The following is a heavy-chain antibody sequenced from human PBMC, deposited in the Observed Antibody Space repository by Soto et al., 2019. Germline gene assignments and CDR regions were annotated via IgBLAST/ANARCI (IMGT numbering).Heavy chain of an antibody. CDR1: GYTFTSYY. CDR3: AREGGPTGITGTTDYGMVV. Sequence: ASVKVSCKASGYTFTSYYMHWVRQAPGQGLEWMGIINPSGGSTSYAQKFQGRVTMTRDTSTSTVYMELSSLRSEDTAVYYCAREGGPTGITGTTDYGMVVWCPTPTVTVS. V-gene: IGHV1-46*03. J-gene: IGHJ6*02. CDR2: INPSGGST. D-gene: IGHD1-20*01.